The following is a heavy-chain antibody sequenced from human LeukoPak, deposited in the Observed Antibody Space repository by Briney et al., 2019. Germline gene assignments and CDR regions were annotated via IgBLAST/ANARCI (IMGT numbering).Heavy chain of an antibody. D-gene: IGHD2-2*01. Sequence: SETLSLTCAVYGGSFSGYYWSWIRQPPGKGLEWIGEINHSGSTNYNPSLKSRVTISVDTSKNQFSLKLSSVTAADTAVYYCARGFVVVPAARYYYYGMDVWGQGTTVTVSS. J-gene: IGHJ6*02. CDR2: INHSGST. CDR3: ARGFVVVPAARYYYYGMDV. CDR1: GGSFSGYY. V-gene: IGHV4-34*01.